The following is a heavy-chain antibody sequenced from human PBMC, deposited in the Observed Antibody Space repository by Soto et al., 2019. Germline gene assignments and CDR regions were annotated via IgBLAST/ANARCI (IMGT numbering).Heavy chain of an antibody. Sequence: EVQLLESGGGLVQPGRSLRLSCTASGFTFSSHAMTWVRQAPGKGLEWVSGLSDSGDSIYYADSVKGRFTIYRDNSMKTLDLQMNTLRVEDTAVYYCAKVSSSWYAGFFDLWGQGTLVTVSS. V-gene: IGHV3-23*01. CDR1: GFTFSSHA. CDR3: AKVSSSWYAGFFDL. J-gene: IGHJ4*02. CDR2: LSDSGDSI. D-gene: IGHD6-13*01.